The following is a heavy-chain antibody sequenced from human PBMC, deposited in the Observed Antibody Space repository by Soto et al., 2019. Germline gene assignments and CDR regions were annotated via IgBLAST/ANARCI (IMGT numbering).Heavy chain of an antibody. J-gene: IGHJ5*02. V-gene: IGHV1-18*04. CDR1: GYTFTSYG. CDR2: ISAYNGNT. D-gene: IGHD2-2*01. Sequence: QVQLVQSGAEVKKPGASVKVSCKAFGYTFTSYGISWVRQAPGQGLEWMGWISAYNGNTNYAQKLQGRVTMTTDTSTSTAYMELRSLRSDDTAVYYCARVVVVVPAAPRGWFDPWGQGTLVTVSS. CDR3: ARVVVVVPAAPRGWFDP.